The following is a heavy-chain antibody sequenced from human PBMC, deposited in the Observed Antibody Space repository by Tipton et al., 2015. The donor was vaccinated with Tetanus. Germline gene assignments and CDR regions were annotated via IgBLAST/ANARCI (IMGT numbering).Heavy chain of an antibody. Sequence: SLRLSCAVSGSIFSHNTMNWVRQAPGKGLEWVSSITGASTHDFYADSVKGRFTVSRDNAKNSLYLQMNSLRAEDTAVYYCARGWDFWRGYGPTWVDPWGQGTLVTVSS. D-gene: IGHD3-3*01. CDR3: ARGWDFWRGYGPTWVDP. V-gene: IGHV3-21*01. CDR2: ITGASTHD. J-gene: IGHJ5*02. CDR1: GSIFSHNT.